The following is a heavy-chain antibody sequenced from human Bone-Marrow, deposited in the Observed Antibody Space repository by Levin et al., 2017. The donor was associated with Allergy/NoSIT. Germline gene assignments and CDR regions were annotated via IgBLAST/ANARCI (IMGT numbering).Heavy chain of an antibody. J-gene: IGHJ6*02. D-gene: IGHD2-21*01. Sequence: AGGSLRLSCAASGFIFDDYAMHWVRQAPGKGLEWVSTISWSSDNIDYADSVKGRFTISRDNAENSLYLQMNSLTIEDTALYYCARDLAYRYGDHYLYGMDVWGQGTTVTVSS. CDR3: ARDLAYRYGDHYLYGMDV. CDR2: ISWSSDNI. V-gene: IGHV3-9*01. CDR1: GFIFDDYA.